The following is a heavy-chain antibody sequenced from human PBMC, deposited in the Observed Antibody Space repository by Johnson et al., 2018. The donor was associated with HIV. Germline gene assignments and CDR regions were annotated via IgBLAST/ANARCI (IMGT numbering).Heavy chain of an antibody. CDR1: GFTFSDYY. V-gene: IGHV3-11*04. CDR3: ARAAVAAPSAFDI. Sequence: QVQLVESGGGLVKPGGSLRLSCAASGFTFSDYYMSWIRQGTGKGLEWVSYISSSGNTIYYADSVKGPFTISRDNAKNSLYLQMNSLRAGDTAGYYCARAAVAAPSAFDIWGQGTMVTVSS. CDR2: ISSSGNTI. D-gene: IGHD6-19*01. J-gene: IGHJ3*02.